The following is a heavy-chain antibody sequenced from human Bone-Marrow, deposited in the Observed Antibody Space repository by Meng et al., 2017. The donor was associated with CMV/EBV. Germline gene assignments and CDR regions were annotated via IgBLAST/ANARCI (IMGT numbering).Heavy chain of an antibody. CDR2: IYYSGCT. Sequence: LETLSITCSVSGGSINWRNFYWGWIRQPPGKVLQWIGNIYYSGCTYYNPSLKSRVTISVDTSKNQFSLKLSSVTAADTAVYYCARGWYSSSDYWGQGTLVTVSS. J-gene: IGHJ4*02. CDR3: ARGWYSSSDY. V-gene: IGHV4-39*07. D-gene: IGHD6-6*01. CDR1: GGSINWRNFY.